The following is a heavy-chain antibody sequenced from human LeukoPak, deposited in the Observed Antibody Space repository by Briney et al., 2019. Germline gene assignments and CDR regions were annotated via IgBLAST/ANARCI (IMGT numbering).Heavy chain of an antibody. J-gene: IGHJ3*02. D-gene: IGHD4-17*01. CDR3: AKDSTARDYGASAFDI. V-gene: IGHV3-23*01. Sequence: GGSLRLSCAASGFTFSSYAMGWVRQAPGKGLEWVSAISGSGGSTYYADSVKGRFTISRDNSKNTLYLQMNSLRAEDTAVYYCAKDSTARDYGASAFDIWGQGTMVTVSS. CDR1: GFTFSSYA. CDR2: ISGSGGST.